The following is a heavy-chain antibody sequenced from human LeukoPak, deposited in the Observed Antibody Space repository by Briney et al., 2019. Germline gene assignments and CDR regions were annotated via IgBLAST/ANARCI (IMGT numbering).Heavy chain of an antibody. V-gene: IGHV4-38-2*01. CDR2: IYHSGST. D-gene: IGHD3-3*01. CDR1: GYSISSGYY. J-gene: IGHJ5*02. Sequence: PSETLSLTCAVSGYSISSGYYWGWIRQPPGKGLEWIGSIYHSGSTYYNPSLKSRVTISVDTSKNQFSLKLSSVTAADTAVYYCARHGWAIRFLKWLSMGFDPWGQGTLVTVSS. CDR3: ARHGWAIRFLKWLSMGFDP.